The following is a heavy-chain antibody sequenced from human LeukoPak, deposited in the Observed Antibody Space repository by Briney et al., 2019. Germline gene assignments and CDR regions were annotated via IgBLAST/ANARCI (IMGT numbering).Heavy chain of an antibody. J-gene: IGHJ4*02. D-gene: IGHD2-2*02. CDR2: IYYSGST. CDR3: ARSTEVVVPAAIPPAFDY. Sequence: SETLSLPCTVSGGSISSYYWSWIRQPPGKGLEWIGYIYYSGSTNYNPSLKSRVTISVDTSKNQFSLKLSSVTAADTAVYYCARSTEVVVPAAIPPAFDYWGQGTLVTVSS. CDR1: GGSISSYY. V-gene: IGHV4-59*01.